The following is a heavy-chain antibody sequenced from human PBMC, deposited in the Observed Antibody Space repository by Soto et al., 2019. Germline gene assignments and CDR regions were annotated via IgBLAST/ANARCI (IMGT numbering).Heavy chain of an antibody. CDR2: INHSGST. CDR1: GGSFSGYY. J-gene: IGHJ4*02. CDR3: ARGLRKYSC. V-gene: IGHV4-34*01. Sequence: SETLSLTCAVYGGSFSGYYWSWIRQPPGKGLEWIGEINHSGSTNYNPSLKSRVTISVDTSKNQFSLKLSSVTAADTAVYYCARGLRKYSCWGQGTLVTVSS. D-gene: IGHD4-4*01.